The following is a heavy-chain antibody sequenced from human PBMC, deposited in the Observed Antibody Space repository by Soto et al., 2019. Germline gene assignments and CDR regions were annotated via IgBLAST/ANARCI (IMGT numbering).Heavy chain of an antibody. D-gene: IGHD5-12*01. J-gene: IGHJ3*02. V-gene: IGHV4-59*01. CDR2: ISHTGTT. CDR3: ARGPPWMDAFDI. Sequence: PTATLSITGARSGGSISRYYWSSIRQSPGKGLEWVAYISHTGTTDYNPSLKSRLTISLDTSKNQFSLKLTSVTAADTAVYYCARGPPWMDAFDIWGQGIKVTVSS. CDR1: GGSISRYY.